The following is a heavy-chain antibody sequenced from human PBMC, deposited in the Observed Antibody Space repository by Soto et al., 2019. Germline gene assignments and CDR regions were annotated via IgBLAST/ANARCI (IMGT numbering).Heavy chain of an antibody. D-gene: IGHD3-9*01. CDR2: IYHSGST. V-gene: IGHV4-30-2*01. CDR1: GGSISSGGYC. CDR3: ARIPYDILTGYGYYGMDV. J-gene: IGHJ6*02. Sequence: SETLSLTCAVSGGSISSGGYCWSWIRQPPGKGLEWIGYIYHSGSTYYNPSLKSRVTISVDRSKNQFSLKLSSVTAADTAVYYCARIPYDILTGYGYYGMDVWGQGTTVTVSS.